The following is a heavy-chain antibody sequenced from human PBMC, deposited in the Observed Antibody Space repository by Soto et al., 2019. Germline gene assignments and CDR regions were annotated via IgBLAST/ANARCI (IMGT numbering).Heavy chain of an antibody. J-gene: IGHJ4*02. D-gene: IGHD3-9*01. CDR2: INVGNGYT. CDR3: AREDILTGYYIDY. CDR1: GYTFTNYA. Sequence: QVQLVQSGAEVKKPGASVKVSCKASGYTFTNYAMHWVRQAPGQRLEWMGWINVGNGYTKYSQKFRGGVTITRDTSATTAYMELSSLRSEDTAVYYCAREDILTGYYIDYWGQGTLVTVSS. V-gene: IGHV1-3*01.